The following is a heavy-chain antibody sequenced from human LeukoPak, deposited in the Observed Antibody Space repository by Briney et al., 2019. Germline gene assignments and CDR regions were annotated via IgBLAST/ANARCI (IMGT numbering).Heavy chain of an antibody. CDR3: ARAGSGGVYYYYMDV. V-gene: IGHV4-34*01. Sequence: SETLSLPCAVYGGSFSGYYWSWIRQPPGKGLEWIGEINHSGSTNYNPSLKSRVTISVDTSKNQFSLKLSSVTAADTAVYYCARAGSGGVYYYYMDVWGKGTTVTVSS. J-gene: IGHJ6*03. CDR1: GGSFSGYY. CDR2: INHSGST. D-gene: IGHD2-15*01.